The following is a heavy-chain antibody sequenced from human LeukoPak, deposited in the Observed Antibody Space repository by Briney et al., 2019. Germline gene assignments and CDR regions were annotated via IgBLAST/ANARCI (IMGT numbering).Heavy chain of an antibody. CDR3: ARGQGTVTTH. Sequence: PSETLSLTCAVSGGSFSGYYWTWIRQPPGKGLEWIGEINHSGSANYNPSLMSRVTISLDTSKNHFSLNLSAVTAADTAVYYCARGQGTVTTHWGQGTLVTVSS. V-gene: IGHV4-34*01. D-gene: IGHD4-11*01. CDR2: INHSGSA. J-gene: IGHJ4*02. CDR1: GGSFSGYY.